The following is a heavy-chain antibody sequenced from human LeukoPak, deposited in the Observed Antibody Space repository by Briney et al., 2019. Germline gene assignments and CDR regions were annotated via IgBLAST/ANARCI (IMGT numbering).Heavy chain of an antibody. CDR2: ISSSSSTI. V-gene: IGHV3-48*01. J-gene: IGHJ3*02. CDR3: ARDILTGRGAFDI. CDR1: GFTFSSYS. Sequence: GGSLRLSCAASGFTFSSYSMNWVRQAPGKGLEWVSYISSSSSTIYYADSVKGRFTISRDNSKNTLYLQMNSLRAEDTAVYYCARDILTGRGAFDIWGQGTMVTVSS. D-gene: IGHD3-9*01.